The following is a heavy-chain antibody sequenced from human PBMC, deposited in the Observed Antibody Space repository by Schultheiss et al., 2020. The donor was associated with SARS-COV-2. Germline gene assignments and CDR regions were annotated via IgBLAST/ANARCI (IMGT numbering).Heavy chain of an antibody. CDR1: GYRFTNYW. D-gene: IGHD6-19*01. CDR3: ARRVAGTLDTVENWFDP. V-gene: IGHV5-10-1*01. Sequence: GSLRLSCQGSGYRFTNYWISWVRQMPGKGLEWMGKIDPSDSETNYSPSFQGHVTISADRSISTVYLQWSSLKASDTAMYYCARRVAGTLDTVENWFDPWGQGTLVTVSS. J-gene: IGHJ5*02. CDR2: IDPSDSET.